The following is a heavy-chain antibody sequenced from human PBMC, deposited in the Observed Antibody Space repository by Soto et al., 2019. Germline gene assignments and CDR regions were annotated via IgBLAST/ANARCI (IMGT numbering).Heavy chain of an antibody. CDR1: GGSISSGGYY. D-gene: IGHD7-27*01. CDR3: ARVILTAPYYYYYYMDV. CDR2: IYYSGST. Sequence: QVQLQESGPGLVKPSQTLSLTCTVSGGSISSGGYYWSWIRQHPGKGLEWIGYIYYSGSTYYNPSLKSRVTISVDTSKNQFSMKLSSVTAADTAVYYCARVILTAPYYYYYYMDVWGKGTTVTVSS. J-gene: IGHJ6*03. V-gene: IGHV4-31*03.